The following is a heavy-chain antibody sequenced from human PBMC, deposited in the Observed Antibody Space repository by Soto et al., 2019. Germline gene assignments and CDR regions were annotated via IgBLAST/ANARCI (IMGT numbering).Heavy chain of an antibody. CDR3: ARAPGVGYFDL. D-gene: IGHD7-27*01. Sequence: QVQLVESGGGVVQPGRSLRLSCAASGFTFSSYAMHWVRQAPGKGLEWVAVISYDGSNKYYADSVKGRFTISRDNSKNTLDLQMNSLRAEDTAVYYCARAPGVGYFDLWGRGTLVTVSS. J-gene: IGHJ2*01. CDR2: ISYDGSNK. CDR1: GFTFSSYA. V-gene: IGHV3-30-3*01.